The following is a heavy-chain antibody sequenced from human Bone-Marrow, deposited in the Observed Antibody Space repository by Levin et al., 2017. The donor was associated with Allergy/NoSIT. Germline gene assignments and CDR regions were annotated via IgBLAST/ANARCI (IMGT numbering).Heavy chain of an antibody. CDR3: AKLESRPTHYYDFWSGYYYDDYMDV. Sequence: GGSLRLSCAASGFTFSSYAMSWVRQAPGKGLEWVSAISGSGGSTYYADSVKGRFTISRDNSKNTLYLQMNSLRAEDTAVYYCAKLESRPTHYYDFWSGYYYDDYMDVWGKGTTVTVSS. CDR1: GFTFSSYA. CDR2: ISGSGGST. J-gene: IGHJ6*03. D-gene: IGHD3-3*01. V-gene: IGHV3-23*01.